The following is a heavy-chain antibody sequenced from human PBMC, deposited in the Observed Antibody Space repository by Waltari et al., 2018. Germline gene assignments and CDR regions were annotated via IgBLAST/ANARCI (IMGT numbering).Heavy chain of an antibody. Sequence: QVQLQQWGAGLLKPSETLSLTCAVYGGSFSGYYWSWIRQPPGKGLEWIGEINHSGSTNYNPSLKSRVTISVDTSKNQFSLKLSSVTAADTAVYYCARDFNYDILTWFDPWGQGTLVTVSS. D-gene: IGHD3-9*01. J-gene: IGHJ5*02. CDR2: INHSGST. V-gene: IGHV4-34*01. CDR3: ARDFNYDILTWFDP. CDR1: GGSFSGYY.